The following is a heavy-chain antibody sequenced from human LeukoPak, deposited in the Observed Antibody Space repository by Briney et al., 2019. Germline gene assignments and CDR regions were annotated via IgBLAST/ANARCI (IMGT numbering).Heavy chain of an antibody. CDR1: GGSISSYY. J-gene: IGHJ4*02. CDR3: ARVRLGFVDY. CDR2: IYYSGST. Sequence: SETLSLTCTVSGGSISSYYWSWIRQPPGKGLEWIGYIYYSGSTNYNPSLKSRVTISVDTSKNQFSLKLSSVTAADTAVYYCARVRLGFVDYWGQGTLVTVSS. D-gene: IGHD6-19*01. V-gene: IGHV4-59*01.